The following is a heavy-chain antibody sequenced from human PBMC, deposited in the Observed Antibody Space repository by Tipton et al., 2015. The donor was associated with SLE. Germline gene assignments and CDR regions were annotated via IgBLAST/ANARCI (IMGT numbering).Heavy chain of an antibody. D-gene: IGHD3-10*01. J-gene: IGHJ2*01. V-gene: IGHV4-59*12. CDR3: ARGAPGVWYFDL. CDR1: GGSISSYY. Sequence: TLSLTCTVSGGSISSYYWSWIRQPPGKGLEWIGYIYYSGSTYYNPSLKSRVIISVDTSKNQFSLKLSSVTAADTAVYYCARGAPGVWYFDLWGRGTLVTVSS. CDR2: IYYSGST.